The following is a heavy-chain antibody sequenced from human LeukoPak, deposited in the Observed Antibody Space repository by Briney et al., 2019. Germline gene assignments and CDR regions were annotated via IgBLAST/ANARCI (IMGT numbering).Heavy chain of an antibody. CDR2: INPNSGGT. J-gene: IGHJ4*02. CDR1: GYTFTGYY. V-gene: IGHV1-2*06. D-gene: IGHD3-22*01. Sequence: GASVKVSCKASGYTFTGYYMHWVRQAPGQGLEWMGRINPNSGGTNYAQKFQGRVTMTRDTSISTAYMELSGLRSDDTAVYYCAREQDYDSSGYYSDWGQGTLVTVSS. CDR3: AREQDYDSSGYYSD.